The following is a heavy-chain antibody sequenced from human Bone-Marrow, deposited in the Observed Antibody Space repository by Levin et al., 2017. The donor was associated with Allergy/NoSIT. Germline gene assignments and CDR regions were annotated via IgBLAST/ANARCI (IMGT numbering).Heavy chain of an antibody. Sequence: PGGSLRLSCIVSGFTFSDYSIYWVRQAPGKGLEWISSISGDSSDLYYADSVKGRFTISRDNSKNTHYLQMNSLRAEDTAVYYCTRDRGEWGQFYFDYWGQGILVTVSS. CDR1: GFTFSDYS. CDR2: ISGDSSDL. V-gene: IGHV3-21*01. CDR3: TRDRGEWGQFYFDY. D-gene: IGHD1-26*01. J-gene: IGHJ4*02.